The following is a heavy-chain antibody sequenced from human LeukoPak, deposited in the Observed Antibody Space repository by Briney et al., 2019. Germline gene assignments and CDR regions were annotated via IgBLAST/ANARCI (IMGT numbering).Heavy chain of an antibody. D-gene: IGHD3-22*01. J-gene: IGHJ4*02. Sequence: GGSLRLSCAASGFTFDDYATHLVRQAPGKGLEWVSGISWNSGSIGYADSVKGRFTISRDNAKNSLYLQMNSLRAEDTALYYCAKEIDYYDSSGLFDYWGQGTLVTVSS. CDR3: AKEIDYYDSSGLFDY. CDR1: GFTFDDYA. CDR2: ISWNSGSI. V-gene: IGHV3-9*01.